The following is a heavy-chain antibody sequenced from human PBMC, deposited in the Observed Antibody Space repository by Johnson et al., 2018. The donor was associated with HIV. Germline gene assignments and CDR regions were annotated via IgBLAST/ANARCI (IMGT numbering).Heavy chain of an antibody. CDR2: ISYDGSNK. J-gene: IGHJ3*02. D-gene: IGHD3-10*01. CDR3: ARTLWFRELLGAFDI. Sequence: QVQLVESGGGVVQPGRSLRLSCAASGFTFSTYAMFWVRQAPGKGLEWVAVISYDGSNKYYADSVKGRFTISRDNSKNTLYLQMNSLRAEDTAVYYCARTLWFRELLGAFDIWGQGTMVTVSS. V-gene: IGHV3-30*04. CDR1: GFTFSTYA.